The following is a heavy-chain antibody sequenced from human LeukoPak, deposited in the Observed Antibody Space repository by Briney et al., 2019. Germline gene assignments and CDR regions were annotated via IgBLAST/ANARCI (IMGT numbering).Heavy chain of an antibody. CDR1: GGSISSSNW. J-gene: IGHJ3*02. Sequence: SSETLSLTCAVSGGSISSSNWWSWVRQPPGKGLEWIGEIYHSGSTNYNPSLKSRVTISVDKSKNQFSLKLSSVTAADTAVYYCASKPGIAAAGGVAFDIWGQGTMVTVSS. V-gene: IGHV4-4*02. CDR2: IYHSGST. CDR3: ASKPGIAAAGGVAFDI. D-gene: IGHD6-13*01.